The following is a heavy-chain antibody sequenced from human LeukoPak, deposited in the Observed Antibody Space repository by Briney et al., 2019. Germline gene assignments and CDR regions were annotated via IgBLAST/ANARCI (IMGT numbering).Heavy chain of an antibody. V-gene: IGHV3-21*01. J-gene: IGHJ4*02. D-gene: IGHD3-22*01. CDR2: ISSSSSYI. Sequence: AGGSLRLSCAASGFTFSSYSMNWVRQAPGKGLEWVSSISSSSSYIYYADSVKGRFTISRDNAKNSLYLQMNSLRAEDTAVYYCARSGQVNSSGFFPLPFGYWGQGTLVTVSS. CDR1: GFTFSSYS. CDR3: ARSGQVNSSGFFPLPFGY.